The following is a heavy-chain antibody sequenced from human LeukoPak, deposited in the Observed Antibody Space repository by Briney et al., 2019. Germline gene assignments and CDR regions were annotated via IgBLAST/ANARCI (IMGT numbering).Heavy chain of an antibody. CDR3: ARAPYYYGSGSYYVNWFDP. Sequence: SETLSLTRTVSGGSISSYYWRLLRQPPRTGREGIGDIYYRGSNIYSPSLKSRVTISVDTSQNQLSLKMRSVTAADTAVYYCARAPYYYGSGSYYVNWFDPWGQGTLVTVSS. CDR2: IYYRGSN. CDR1: GGSISSYY. J-gene: IGHJ5*02. D-gene: IGHD3-10*01. V-gene: IGHV4-59*01.